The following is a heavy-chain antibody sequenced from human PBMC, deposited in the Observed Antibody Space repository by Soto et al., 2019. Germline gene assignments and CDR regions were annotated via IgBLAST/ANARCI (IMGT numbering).Heavy chain of an antibody. CDR2: IYYSGST. D-gene: IGHD2-21*02. Sequence: SETLSLRWNLSSRSISSYDWRWSRHPPGKGLEXIGYIYYSGSTNQNPCLNVRVTISVDRSKNKFSLKLSSVTAADTDVYYCARGRSRHCGGDCYDYWGQGTLVTVSS. CDR3: ARGRSRHCGGDCYDY. J-gene: IGHJ4*02. CDR1: SRSISSYD. V-gene: IGHV4-59*01.